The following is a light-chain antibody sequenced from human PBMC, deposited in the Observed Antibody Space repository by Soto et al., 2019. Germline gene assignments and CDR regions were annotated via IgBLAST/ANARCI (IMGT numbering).Light chain of an antibody. CDR2: HSS. Sequence: DIQMTQSPSSLSASVGDRGTITCRASQSISRYLNWYLQKPGKAPKLLVYHSSTLQSGVPPRFSGSGSGTGFTLTIRRLEPEDFAVYYCQHYDNTPTFGGGTKVDIK. CDR3: QHYDNTPT. V-gene: IGKV1-39*01. J-gene: IGKJ4*01. CDR1: QSISRY.